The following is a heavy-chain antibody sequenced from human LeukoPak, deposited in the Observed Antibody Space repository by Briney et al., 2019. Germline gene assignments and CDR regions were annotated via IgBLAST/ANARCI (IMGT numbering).Heavy chain of an antibody. CDR3: ARAIHGYCSGGSCYPKNRFDP. D-gene: IGHD2-15*01. Sequence: ASVKVSCKASGYTFTSYYMHWVRQAPGQGLEWMGIINPSGGSTSYAQKFQGRVTMTRDTSTSTVYMELSSLRSEDTAVYYCARAIHGYCSGGSCYPKNRFDPWGQGTLVTVSS. J-gene: IGHJ5*02. CDR2: INPSGGST. V-gene: IGHV1-46*01. CDR1: GYTFTSYY.